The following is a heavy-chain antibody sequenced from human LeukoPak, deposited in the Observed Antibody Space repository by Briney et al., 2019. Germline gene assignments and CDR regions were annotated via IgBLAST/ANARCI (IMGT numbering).Heavy chain of an antibody. CDR1: GYTFTSYG. J-gene: IGHJ6*03. CDR2: IITYNGNT. D-gene: IGHD4-17*01. V-gene: IGHV1-18*01. Sequence: GFSVKVSCKTSGYTFTSYGLSWVRQAPGQGLEWMGCIITYNGNTYYSQKLQGRVTMTTDTSTSTAYMELRSLRSDDTAVYYCAKTTVTSEEYFYYYMDVWGKGTTVTVSS. CDR3: AKTTVTSEEYFYYYMDV.